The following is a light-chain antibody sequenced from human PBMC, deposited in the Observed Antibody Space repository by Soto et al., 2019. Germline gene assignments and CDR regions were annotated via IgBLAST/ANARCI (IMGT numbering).Light chain of an antibody. CDR3: SSYAGSKNWV. V-gene: IGLV2-8*01. CDR2: DVN. Sequence: QSALTQPPSASGSPGQSVTISCTGTSSDVGGYKYVSWYQHHPGRAPKLIIYDVNERPSGVPDRFSASKSGNTASLTVSGLQAEDEADYYCSSYAGSKNWVFGGGTKLTVL. J-gene: IGLJ3*02. CDR1: SSDVGGYKY.